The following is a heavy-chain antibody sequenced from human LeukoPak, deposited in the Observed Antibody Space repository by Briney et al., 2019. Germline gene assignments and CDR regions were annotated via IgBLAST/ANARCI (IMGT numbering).Heavy chain of an antibody. CDR1: GYTFTGYY. V-gene: IGHV1-2*02. CDR2: INPNSGGT. CDR3: TRGVGSGIQLYFDY. J-gene: IGHJ4*02. Sequence: GASVTVSCKASGYTFTGYYMHWVRQAPGQGLEWMGWINPNSGGTNYAQKFQGKVTMTRDTSISTAYMELSRLRSDDTAVYYCTRGVGSGIQLYFDYWGQGTLVTVSS. D-gene: IGHD1-26*01.